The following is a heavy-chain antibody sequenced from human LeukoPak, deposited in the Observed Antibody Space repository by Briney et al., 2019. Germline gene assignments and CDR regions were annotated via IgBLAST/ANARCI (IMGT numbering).Heavy chain of an antibody. CDR2: IRRKTDGGST. J-gene: IGHJ4*02. Sequence: PGGSLRLSCAASGFTFSNAWMSWVRQAPGKGLERVGRIRRKTDGGSTDYAAPVKGRFSISRDDSKNTLYLQMNSLKTEDTAVYYCTTLGAFDYWGQGTLVTVSS. CDR1: GFTFSNAW. V-gene: IGHV3-15*01. D-gene: IGHD3-16*01. CDR3: TTLGAFDY.